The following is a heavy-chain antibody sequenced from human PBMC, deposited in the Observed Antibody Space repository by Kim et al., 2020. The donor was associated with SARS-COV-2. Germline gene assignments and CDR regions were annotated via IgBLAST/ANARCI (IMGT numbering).Heavy chain of an antibody. D-gene: IGHD1-26*01. CDR2: I. Sequence: ISYADSVKGRFTTSRDNAKNYLYLQMNSLGAEDTAVYYCARDAWSGSYGYWGQGTLVTVSS. J-gene: IGHJ4*02. V-gene: IGHV3-11*04. CDR3: ARDAWSGSYGY.